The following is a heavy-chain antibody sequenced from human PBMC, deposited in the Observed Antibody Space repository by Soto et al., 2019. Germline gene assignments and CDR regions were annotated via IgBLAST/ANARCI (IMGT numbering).Heavy chain of an antibody. CDR2: IYHTGST. CDR3: ARAMTTVTTIDY. V-gene: IGHV4-59*12. J-gene: IGHJ4*02. Sequence: SETLSLTCTVSGGSISSYYWSWIRQPPGKGLEWIGFIYHTGSTYYSPSLKNRVAISVDTSKNQFSLKLSSVTAADTAVYYCARAMTTVTTIDYWGQGTLVTVSS. CDR1: GGSISSYY. D-gene: IGHD4-17*01.